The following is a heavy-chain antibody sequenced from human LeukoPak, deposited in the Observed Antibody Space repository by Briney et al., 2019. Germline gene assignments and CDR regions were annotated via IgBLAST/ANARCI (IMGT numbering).Heavy chain of an antibody. CDR3: ARDLSEGYSTDY. V-gene: IGHV3-30-3*01. Sequence: PGGSLRLSCAVSGFTFKKYAIHWVRQAPGKGLEWVAFISWDGNTKYYADSVKGRFTISRDNSQNTLDLQMNSLRAEDTAVYYCARDLSEGYSTDYWGQGTLVTVSS. J-gene: IGHJ4*02. CDR1: GFTFKKYA. CDR2: ISWDGNTK. D-gene: IGHD2-15*01.